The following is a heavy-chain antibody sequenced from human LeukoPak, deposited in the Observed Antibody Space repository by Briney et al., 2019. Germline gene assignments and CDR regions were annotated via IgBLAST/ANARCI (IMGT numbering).Heavy chain of an antibody. CDR2: IIPIFGTA. V-gene: IGHV1-69*05. Sequence: GASVKVSCKASGGTFSSYAISWVRQAPGQGLEWMGGIIPIFGTANYAQKFQGIVTITTDESTSTAYMELSSLRSEDTAVYYCASGYDSSYFDYWGQGTLVTVSS. CDR1: GGTFSSYA. CDR3: ASGYDSSYFDY. D-gene: IGHD3-22*01. J-gene: IGHJ4*02.